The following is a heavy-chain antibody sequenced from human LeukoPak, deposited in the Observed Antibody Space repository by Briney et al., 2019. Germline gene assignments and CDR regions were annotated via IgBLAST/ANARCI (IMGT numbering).Heavy chain of an antibody. D-gene: IGHD1-26*01. CDR2: ISGSGGST. V-gene: IGHV3-23*01. Sequence: HSGGSLRLSCAASGFTFSSYGMSWVRQAPGKGLEWISGISGSGGSTAYVDSVKGRFTISRDNSKNTLYMQMNSLRVDDTAIYYCVNQYSKVGSTPDYWGQGTLVTVSS. CDR1: GFTFSSYG. J-gene: IGHJ4*02. CDR3: VNQYSKVGSTPDY.